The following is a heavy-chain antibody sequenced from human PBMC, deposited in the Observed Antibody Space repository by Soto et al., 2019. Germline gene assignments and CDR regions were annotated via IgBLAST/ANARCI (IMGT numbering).Heavy chain of an antibody. CDR3: ARVLRDYPFYYYYMDV. J-gene: IGHJ6*03. Sequence: SETLSLTCTVSGGSISSNYWSWIRQPPGRGLEWIGYIYYSGSTNYNPSLKSRVTIAVDTSKNQFSLILTSVTAADTAVYYCARVLRDYPFYYYYMDVWGKGTTVTVSS. D-gene: IGHD3-10*01. CDR2: IYYSGST. CDR1: GGSISSNY. V-gene: IGHV4-59*08.